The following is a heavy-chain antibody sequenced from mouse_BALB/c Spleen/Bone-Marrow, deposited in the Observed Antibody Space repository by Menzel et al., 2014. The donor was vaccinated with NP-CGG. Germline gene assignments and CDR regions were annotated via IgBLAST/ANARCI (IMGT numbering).Heavy chain of an antibody. Sequence: VKLQESGAELVKPGASVKLSCKASGYTFTSYHMYWVKQRPGQGLEWIGEINPSNGGTNFNEKFKSRATLTVDKSSSTAYMQLSSLTSEDSAVYYCTRGRTWDFDYWGQGTTLTVSS. CDR2: INPSNGGT. CDR1: GYTFTSYH. V-gene: IGHV1S81*02. CDR3: TRGRTWDFDY. J-gene: IGHJ2*01. D-gene: IGHD4-1*01.